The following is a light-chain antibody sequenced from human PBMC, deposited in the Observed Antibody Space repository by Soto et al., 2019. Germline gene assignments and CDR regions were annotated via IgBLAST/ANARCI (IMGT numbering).Light chain of an antibody. Sequence: QSVLTPPPSASGTPGQRVTISCSGSSSNIGSNTVNWYQQLPGTAPKLLIYSNNQRPSGVPDRFSGSKSGTSASLAISGLQSEDEADYYCAAWDESLNGHVVFGGGTKLTVL. CDR3: AAWDESLNGHVV. J-gene: IGLJ2*01. CDR2: SNN. CDR1: SSNIGSNT. V-gene: IGLV1-44*01.